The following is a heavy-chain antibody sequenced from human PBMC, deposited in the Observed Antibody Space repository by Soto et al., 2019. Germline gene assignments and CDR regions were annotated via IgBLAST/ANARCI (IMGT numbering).Heavy chain of an antibody. J-gene: IGHJ4*02. Sequence: SQTLSLTCAISGDSVSSNSAAWNWIRQSPSRGLEWLGRTYYRSKWYNDYAVSVKSRITINPDTSKNQFSLQLNSVTPEDTAVYYCARAGYCSGGSCYDFDYWSQGTLVTVSS. CDR1: GDSVSSNSAA. CDR2: TYYRSKWYN. CDR3: ARAGYCSGGSCYDFDY. D-gene: IGHD2-15*01. V-gene: IGHV6-1*01.